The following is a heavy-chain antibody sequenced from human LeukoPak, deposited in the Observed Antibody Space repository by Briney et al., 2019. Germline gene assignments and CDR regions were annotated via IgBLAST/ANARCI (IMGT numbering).Heavy chain of an antibody. Sequence: PSETLSLTCTVSGGSISSYYWSWIRQPPGKGLEWIGYIYYSGSTNYNPSLKSRVTISVDTSKNQFSLKLSSVTAADTAVYYCARHDYYDSSYFDYWGQGTLVTVSS. V-gene: IGHV4-59*08. D-gene: IGHD3-22*01. J-gene: IGHJ4*02. CDR3: ARHDYYDSSYFDY. CDR2: IYYSGST. CDR1: GGSISSYY.